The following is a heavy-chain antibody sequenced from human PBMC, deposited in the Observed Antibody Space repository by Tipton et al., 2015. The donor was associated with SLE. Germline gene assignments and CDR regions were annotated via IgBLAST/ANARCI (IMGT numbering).Heavy chain of an antibody. V-gene: IGHV4-59*04. CDR2: IFDRGNT. J-gene: IGHJ3*02. Sequence: TPSLTCTVSGGSISSYYWSWIRQPPGKGLEWLESIFDRGNTYYNPSLKSRVTPSVDTSTNQVSLELSSVTTADTAMYYCVGTRDAYDETGGFDIWGQGTMVTVSS. D-gene: IGHD5-24*01. CDR3: VGTRDAYDETGGFDI. CDR1: GGSISSYY.